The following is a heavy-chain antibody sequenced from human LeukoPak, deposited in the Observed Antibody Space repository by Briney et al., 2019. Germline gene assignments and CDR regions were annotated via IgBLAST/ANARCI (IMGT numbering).Heavy chain of an antibody. D-gene: IGHD5-12*01. V-gene: IGHV3-21*01. J-gene: IGHJ4*02. CDR2: ISSSSSYI. CDR3: ARDEYSGYVHFDY. CDR1: GFTFSSYS. Sequence: GGSLRLSCAASGFTFSSYSMNWVGQAPGKGLEWVSSISSSSSYIYYADSVKGRFTISRDNAKNSLYLQMNSLRAEDTAVYYCARDEYSGYVHFDYWGQGTLVTVSS.